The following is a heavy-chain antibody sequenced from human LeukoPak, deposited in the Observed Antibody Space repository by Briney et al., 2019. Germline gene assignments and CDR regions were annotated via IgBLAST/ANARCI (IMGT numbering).Heavy chain of an antibody. D-gene: IGHD1-26*01. CDR1: GGSINSYY. CDR3: ARDPRSGSYLDY. J-gene: IGHJ4*02. CDR2: ISYSGST. V-gene: IGHV4-59*01. Sequence: PSETLSLTCTVSGGSINSYYWSWIRQPPGKGLEWIGYISYSGSTNYYPSLKSRVTISIDTSKNQFSLKLSSVTAADTAVYYCARDPRSGSYLDYWGQGTLVTVSS.